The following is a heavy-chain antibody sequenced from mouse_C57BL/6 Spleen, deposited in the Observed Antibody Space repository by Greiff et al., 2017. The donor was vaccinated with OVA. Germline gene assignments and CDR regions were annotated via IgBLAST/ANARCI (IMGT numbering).Heavy chain of an antibody. CDR1: GYTFTSYG. CDR3: ARSYSNYGYAMDY. V-gene: IGHV1-81*01. CDR2: IYPRSGNT. J-gene: IGHJ4*01. D-gene: IGHD2-5*01. Sequence: VKLMESGAELARPGASVKLSCKASGYTFTSYGISWVKQRTGQGLEWIGEIYPRSGNTYYNEKFKGKATLTADKSSSTAYMELRSLTSEDSAVYFCARSYSNYGYAMDYWGQGTSVTVSS.